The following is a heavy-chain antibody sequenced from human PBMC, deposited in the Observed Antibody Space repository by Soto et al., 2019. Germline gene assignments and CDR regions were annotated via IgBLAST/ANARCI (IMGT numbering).Heavy chain of an antibody. Sequence: QITLKESGPTLVKPTQTLTLTCTFSGFSLSTSGVGVGWIRQPPGKALEWLALIYWDDDKRYSPSLKNRLTITKDTSKIQMVLTMTNMDPVDTATYYCAHSPRITVSTLYYFDYWGQGTLVTVSS. CDR3: AHSPRITVSTLYYFDY. J-gene: IGHJ4*02. D-gene: IGHD3-9*01. CDR1: GFSLSTSGVG. CDR2: IYWDDDK. V-gene: IGHV2-5*02.